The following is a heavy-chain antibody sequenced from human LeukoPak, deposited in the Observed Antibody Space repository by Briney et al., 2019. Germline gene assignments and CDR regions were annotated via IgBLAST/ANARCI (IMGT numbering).Heavy chain of an antibody. D-gene: IGHD1-26*01. Sequence: GASVKVSCKASGYTFTSYDINWVRQATGQGLEWMGWMNPNSGNTGYAQKFQGRVTITRNTSISTAYMELSSLRSEDTAVYYCASIWEPELPHDAFDIWGQGTMVTVSS. CDR3: ASIWEPELPHDAFDI. J-gene: IGHJ3*02. V-gene: IGHV1-8*03. CDR1: GYTFTSYD. CDR2: MNPNSGNT.